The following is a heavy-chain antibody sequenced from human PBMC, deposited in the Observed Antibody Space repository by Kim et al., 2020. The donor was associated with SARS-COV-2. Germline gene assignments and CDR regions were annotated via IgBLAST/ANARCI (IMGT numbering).Heavy chain of an antibody. D-gene: IGHD3-10*01. CDR1: GFTFSNYR. CDR2: INTDRSAT. CDR3: ADYLVRGPQITSVHSYGMDV. Sequence: GGSLRLSCTASGFTFSNYRINWVRQAPGKTLEWVAYINTDRSATYYGDSVKGRFTISRDNARNSVFLQMNSLRAEDTAVYHCADYLVRGPQITSVHSYGMDVWGQGTTVRVSS. V-gene: IGHV3-48*01. J-gene: IGHJ6*02.